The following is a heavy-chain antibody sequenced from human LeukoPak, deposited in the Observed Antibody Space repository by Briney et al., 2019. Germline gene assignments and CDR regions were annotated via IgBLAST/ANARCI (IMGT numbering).Heavy chain of an antibody. Sequence: GESLRLSCAASGFTFNSYTMNWVRQAPGKGLEWVSSISTSSNYIYYADSVKGRFTISRDNSKNTLYMQMNSLRVEDTAVYHCAKDGGPVMITFGGVIAGFDYWGQGTLVTVSS. V-gene: IGHV3-21*01. J-gene: IGHJ4*02. D-gene: IGHD3-16*02. CDR2: ISTSSNYI. CDR3: AKDGGPVMITFGGVIAGFDY. CDR1: GFTFNSYT.